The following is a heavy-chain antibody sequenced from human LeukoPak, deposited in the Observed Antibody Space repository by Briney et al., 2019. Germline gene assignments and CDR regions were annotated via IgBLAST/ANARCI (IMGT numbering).Heavy chain of an antibody. J-gene: IGHJ6*03. Sequence: SETLSLTCTVSGGSISSYYWSWIRQPPGKGLEWIGEINHSGSTNYNPSLKSRVTISVDTSKNQFSLKLSSVTAADTAVYYCARLQVGSGTYYYYYYMDVWGKGTTVTISS. CDR2: INHSGST. CDR3: ARLQVGSGTYYYYYYMDV. CDR1: GGSISSYY. D-gene: IGHD3-10*01. V-gene: IGHV4-34*01.